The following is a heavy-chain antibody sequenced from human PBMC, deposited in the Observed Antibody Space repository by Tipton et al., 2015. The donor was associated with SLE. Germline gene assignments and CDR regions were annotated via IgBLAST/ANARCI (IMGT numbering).Heavy chain of an antibody. CDR2: IYQSGST. V-gene: IGHV4-31*03. CDR1: GGSISSGGYY. Sequence: TLSLTCTVSGGSISSGGYYWSWIRQHPGKDLELIGFIYQSGSTYYNPSLRSRVIISLDRSKNQFSLNLTSLTAADTAIYYCARDLKFLDYWGQGTLVTVSS. J-gene: IGHJ4*02. CDR3: ARDLKFLDY.